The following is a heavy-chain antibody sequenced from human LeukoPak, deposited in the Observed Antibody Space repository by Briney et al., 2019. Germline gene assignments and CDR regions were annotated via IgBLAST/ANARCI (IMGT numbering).Heavy chain of an antibody. CDR2: IYYSGST. V-gene: IGHV4-59*01. CDR3: AGGDYYDSSGYWGYYFDH. J-gene: IGHJ4*02. CDR1: GGSISSYY. Sequence: RSSETLSLTCTVSGGSISSYYWSWIRQPPGKGLEWIGYIYYSGSTNYNPSLKSRVTISVDTSKNQFSLKLSSVTAADTAVYYCAGGDYYDSSGYWGYYFDHWGQGTLVTVSS. D-gene: IGHD3-22*01.